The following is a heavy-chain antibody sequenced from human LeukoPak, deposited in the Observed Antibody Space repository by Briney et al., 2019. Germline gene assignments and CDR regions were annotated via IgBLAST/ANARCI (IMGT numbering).Heavy chain of an antibody. J-gene: IGHJ4*02. CDR2: ITNRGSTI. CDR3: ARDRGVVVPAMGYYFDY. CDR1: GFSLGDYY. D-gene: IGHD2-21*02. Sequence: GGSLRLSCAASGFSLGDYYMSWIRQAPGKGLEWISYITNRGSTIFYTDSVKGRFTISRDNARNSLYLQLNSLRAEDTAIYYCARDRGVVVPAMGYYFDYWGQGALVTVSS. V-gene: IGHV3-11*01.